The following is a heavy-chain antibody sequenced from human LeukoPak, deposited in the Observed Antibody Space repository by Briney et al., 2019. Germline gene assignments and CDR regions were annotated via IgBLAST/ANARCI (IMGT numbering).Heavy chain of an antibody. J-gene: IGHJ4*02. CDR1: GFTFSVFW. CDR2: ISPDGRST. V-gene: IGHV3-74*01. Sequence: GSLRLSCAASGFTFSVFWMFWVRQAPGQGLVWVSHISPDGRSTNYADSVKGRFTISRDNARNTLYLQLNSLTAEDTAVYYCAMGYKSAYSWDYWGQGTLVTVSS. CDR3: AMGYKSAYSWDY. D-gene: IGHD5-18*01.